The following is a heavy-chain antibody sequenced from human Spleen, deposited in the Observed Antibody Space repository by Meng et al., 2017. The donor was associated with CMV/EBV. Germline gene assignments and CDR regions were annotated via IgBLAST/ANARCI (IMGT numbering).Heavy chain of an antibody. J-gene: IGHJ4*02. CDR1: GVTFSSYS. CDR2: ISSSSSYI. CDR3: ATPLAITIFGGDKGGVVY. V-gene: IGHV3-21*01. D-gene: IGHD3-3*01. Sequence: GGSLRLSCAASGVTFSSYSMNWVRQAPGKGLEWVSSISSSSSYIYYADSVKGRFTISRDNAKNSLYLQMNSLRAEDTAVYYCATPLAITIFGGDKGGVVYWGQGTLVTVSS.